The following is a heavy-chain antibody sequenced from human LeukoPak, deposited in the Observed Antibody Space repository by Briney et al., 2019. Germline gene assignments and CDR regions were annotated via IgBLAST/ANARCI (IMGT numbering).Heavy chain of an antibody. J-gene: IGHJ4*02. CDR3: AKDLGYYFDY. CDR1: GFTFSSYG. Sequence: PGGSLRLSCAASGFTFSSYGMHWVRQAPGKGLEWVAFIRYDGSNKYYADSVKGRFTISRDNSKNTLYLQMNSLRAEDTAVCYCAKDLGYYFDYWGRGTLVTVSS. CDR2: IRYDGSNK. V-gene: IGHV3-30*02.